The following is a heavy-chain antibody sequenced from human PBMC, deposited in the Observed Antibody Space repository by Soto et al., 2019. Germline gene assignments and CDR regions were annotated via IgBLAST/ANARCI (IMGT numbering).Heavy chain of an antibody. CDR3: ARGPDIVVVPAAIPYGMDV. Sequence: QVQLVQSGAEVKKPGSSVKVSCKASGGTFSSYAISWVRQAPGQGLEWMGGIIPIFGTAKYAQKFQGRVTITADKTTSTAYMELSSLRSEDTAVYYCARGPDIVVVPAAIPYGMDVWGQGTTVTVSS. CDR1: GGTFSSYA. CDR2: IIPIFGTA. J-gene: IGHJ6*02. D-gene: IGHD2-2*01. V-gene: IGHV1-69*06.